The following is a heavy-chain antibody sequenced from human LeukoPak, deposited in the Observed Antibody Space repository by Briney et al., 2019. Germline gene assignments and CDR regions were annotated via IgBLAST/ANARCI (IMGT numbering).Heavy chain of an antibody. Sequence: GGSLRLSCAASGFTFSNYWMHWVRHAPGRGLVWVSRIKSDGSTTNYADSVKGRFTISRDKAKNTLYLQMNSLRVEDMAVYYCARGPLYDSSGYPGDYWGQGTLVTVSS. CDR2: IKSDGSTT. V-gene: IGHV3-74*01. CDR3: ARGPLYDSSGYPGDY. CDR1: GFTFSNYW. J-gene: IGHJ4*02. D-gene: IGHD3-22*01.